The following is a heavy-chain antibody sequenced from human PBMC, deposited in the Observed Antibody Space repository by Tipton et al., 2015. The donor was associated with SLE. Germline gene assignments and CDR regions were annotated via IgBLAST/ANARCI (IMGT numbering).Heavy chain of an antibody. CDR2: IKQDGSEK. CDR3: AREEYYDFWSGLQDYFDY. CDR1: GFTFSSYW. D-gene: IGHD3-3*01. Sequence: SLRLSCAASGFTFSSYWMSWVRQAPGKGLEWVANIKQDGSEKYYVDSVKGRFTISRDNAKNSLYLQMNSLRAEDTAVYYCAREEYYDFWSGLQDYFDYWGQGTLVTVSS. V-gene: IGHV3-7*03. J-gene: IGHJ4*02.